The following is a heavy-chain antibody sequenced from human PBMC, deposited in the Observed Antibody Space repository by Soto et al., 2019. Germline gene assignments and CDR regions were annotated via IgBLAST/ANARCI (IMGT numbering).Heavy chain of an antibody. CDR1: GGTISVYY. CDR2: TYSSGNT. D-gene: IGHD3-3*01. J-gene: IGHJ5*02. V-gene: IGHV4-4*07. Sequence: PSETLSPTCSVSGGTISVYYWTWIRQPAGKGLEWIGRTYSSGNTKYNPTLQSRVTISLDTSNNQFSHRLPSVPAADTAVYYCARGRRFSDWFDPWGQGTLVTVSS. CDR3: ARGRRFSDWFDP.